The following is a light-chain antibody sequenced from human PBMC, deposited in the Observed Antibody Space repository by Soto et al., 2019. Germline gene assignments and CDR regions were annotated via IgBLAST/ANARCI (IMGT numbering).Light chain of an antibody. J-gene: IGKJ1*01. Sequence: EIVMTQSPATLSVSPGERATLSCRASQSVSSNLAWYQQKPGQAPRLLIYGASTRATGIPARFSGSGSGTEFTLTISSLQSEDFAVYYCQQYNNWTPVVTFGQGTKVEIK. CDR3: QQYNNWTPVVT. CDR1: QSVSSN. V-gene: IGKV3-15*01. CDR2: GAS.